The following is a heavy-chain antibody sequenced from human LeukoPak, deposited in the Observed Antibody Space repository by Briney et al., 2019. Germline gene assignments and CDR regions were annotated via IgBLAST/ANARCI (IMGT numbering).Heavy chain of an antibody. CDR1: GGSISSGGYY. J-gene: IGHJ6*03. Sequence: PSETLSLTCTVSGGSISSGGYYWSWIRQHPGKCLEGIGYIYYSESTYYNPSLKRRVTISVDTSKHQFSLKLSSVTAADTAVYYCAREMATFGSYYYMDVWGNGTTVTVSS. V-gene: IGHV4-31*03. CDR2: IYYSEST. D-gene: IGHD5-24*01. CDR3: AREMATFGSYYYMDV.